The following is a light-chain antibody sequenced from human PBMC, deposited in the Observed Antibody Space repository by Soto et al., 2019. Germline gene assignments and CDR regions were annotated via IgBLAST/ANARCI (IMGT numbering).Light chain of an antibody. CDR3: CSYAGTYTRV. CDR2: DVN. Sequence: QSVLTQPPSASGTPGQGVTISCSGSISNIGSKTVKWYQQHPGKAPKLLIYDVNKRPSGVPYRFSGSKSGNTASLTISGLQAGDEADYYCCSYAGTYTRVFGTGTKVTVL. V-gene: IGLV2-11*01. J-gene: IGLJ1*01. CDR1: ISNIGSKT.